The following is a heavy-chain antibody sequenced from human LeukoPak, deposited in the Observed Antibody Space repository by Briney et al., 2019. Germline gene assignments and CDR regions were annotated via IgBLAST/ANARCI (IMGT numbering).Heavy chain of an antibody. D-gene: IGHD3-22*01. CDR2: VYYSGST. CDR1: GGSMNTYY. V-gene: IGHV4-59*01. Sequence: SETLSLTCTVSGGSMNTYYWNWIRQPPGKGLEWIGHVYYSGSTKYNPSLKSRVTLSVDTSKKQFSLNLSSLTAADTAVYYCARELRYYDSSSYFDYWGQGTLVTVSS. CDR3: ARELRYYDSSSYFDY. J-gene: IGHJ4*02.